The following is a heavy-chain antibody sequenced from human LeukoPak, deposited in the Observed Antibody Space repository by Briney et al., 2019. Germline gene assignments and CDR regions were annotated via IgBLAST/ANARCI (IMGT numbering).Heavy chain of an antibody. D-gene: IGHD2-21*02. J-gene: IGHJ4*02. CDR2: ISAYNGNT. CDR1: GYTFTSYG. CDR3: AREAFGVVVTAAPPYYFDY. V-gene: IGHV1-18*01. Sequence: ASVKVSCKASGYTFTSYGISWARQAPGQGLEWMGWISAYNGNTNYAQKLQGRVTMTTDTSTSTAYMELRSLRSDDTAVYYCAREAFGVVVTAAPPYYFDYWGQGTLVTVSS.